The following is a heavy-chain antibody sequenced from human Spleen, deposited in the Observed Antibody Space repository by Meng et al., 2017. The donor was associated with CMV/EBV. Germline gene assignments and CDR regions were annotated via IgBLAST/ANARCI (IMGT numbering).Heavy chain of an antibody. CDR2: VDPADGKV. D-gene: IGHD1-26*01. CDR1: GYTFIEYY. Sequence: KLSCRVSGYTFIEYYIHWVRQAPGKGLEWMGLVDPADGKVMFEEKFQGRLTISADRSTDTAYMELSSLRSDDTALYYCATLGATSDYWGQGTLVTVSS. V-gene: IGHV1-69-2*01. CDR3: ATLGATSDY. J-gene: IGHJ4*02.